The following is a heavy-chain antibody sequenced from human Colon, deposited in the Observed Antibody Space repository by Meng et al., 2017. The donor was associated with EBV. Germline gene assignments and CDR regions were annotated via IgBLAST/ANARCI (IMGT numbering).Heavy chain of an antibody. CDR1: GGSPSSGNW. CDR2: IYHSGST. CDR3: ARVGAYCGGDCYHPR. V-gene: IGHV4-4*02. J-gene: IGHJ4*02. Sequence: QVARKESGPGLVKPSGTLSLTCAVSGGSPSSGNWWSWVRQPPGKGLEWIGEIYHSGSTNYNPSLKSRVTISVDESKNQFSLRLSSVTAADTAVYYCARVGAYCGGDCYHPRWGQGTLVTVSS. D-gene: IGHD2-21*02.